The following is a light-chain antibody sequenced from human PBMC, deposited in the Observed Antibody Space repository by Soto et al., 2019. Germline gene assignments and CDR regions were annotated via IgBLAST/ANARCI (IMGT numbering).Light chain of an antibody. Sequence: QSALTQPASVSGSPGQSITISCTGTSSDVGSYNLVSWYQQHSGKAPKLMIHEGSKRPSGVSNRFSGSKSGNTASLTISGLQAEDEADYYCCSYAGISTSVFGGGTKVTVL. CDR2: EGS. CDR1: SSDVGSYNL. V-gene: IGLV2-23*01. CDR3: CSYAGISTSV. J-gene: IGLJ2*01.